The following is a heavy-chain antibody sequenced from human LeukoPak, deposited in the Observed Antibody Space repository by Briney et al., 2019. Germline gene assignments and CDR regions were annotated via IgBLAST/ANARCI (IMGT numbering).Heavy chain of an antibody. CDR3: ARDRGGYCSGGSCFNAFDI. V-gene: IGHV1-2*02. CDR1: GYIFTGYY. J-gene: IGHJ3*02. CDR2: INPNSGGT. D-gene: IGHD2-15*01. Sequence: ASVKVSCKASGYIFTGYYMHWVRQAPGQGLEWMGWINPNSGGTNYAQKFQGRVTMTRDTSISTACMELSRLRSDDTAVYYCARDRGGYCSGGSCFNAFDIWGQGTMVTVSS.